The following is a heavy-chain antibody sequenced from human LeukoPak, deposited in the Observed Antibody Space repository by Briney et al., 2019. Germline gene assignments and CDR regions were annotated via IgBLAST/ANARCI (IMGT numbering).Heavy chain of an antibody. CDR3: ARDEYYYGSGTPGGYDY. D-gene: IGHD3-10*01. V-gene: IGHV4-61*02. J-gene: IGHJ4*02. Sequence: SETLSLTCTVSGGSISSSSYYWSWIRQPAGKGLEWIGRIYTSGSTNYNPSLKSRVTMSVDTSKNQFSLKLSSVTAADTAVYYCARDEYYYGSGTPGGYDYWGQGTLVTASS. CDR1: GGSISSSSYY. CDR2: IYTSGST.